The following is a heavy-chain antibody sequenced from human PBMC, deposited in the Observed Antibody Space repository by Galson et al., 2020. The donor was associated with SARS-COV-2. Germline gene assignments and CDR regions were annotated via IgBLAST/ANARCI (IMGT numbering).Heavy chain of an antibody. V-gene: IGHV4-39*01. CDR2: IYYSGST. Sequence: SETLSLTCTVSGGSISSSSYYWGWIRQPPGKGLEWIGSIYYSGSTYYNPSLKSRVTISVDTSKNQFSLKLSSVTAADTAVYYCARLRLGQWLRYGFDYWGQGTLVTVSS. D-gene: IGHD5-12*01. CDR3: ARLRLGQWLRYGFDY. J-gene: IGHJ4*02. CDR1: GGSISSSSYY.